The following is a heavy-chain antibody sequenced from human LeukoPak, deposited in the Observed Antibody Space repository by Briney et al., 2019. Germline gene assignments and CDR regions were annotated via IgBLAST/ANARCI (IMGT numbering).Heavy chain of an antibody. D-gene: IGHD3-16*02. CDR3: AKDGRYDYVWGSYRSHFDY. CDR2: INSDGSST. J-gene: IGHJ4*02. Sequence: GGSLRLSCAASGFTFSSYWMHWVRQAPGKGLVWVSRINSDGSSTSYADSVKGRFTISRDNSKNTLYLQMNSLRAEDTAVYYCAKDGRYDYVWGSYRSHFDYWGQGTLVTVSS. V-gene: IGHV3-74*01. CDR1: GFTFSSYW.